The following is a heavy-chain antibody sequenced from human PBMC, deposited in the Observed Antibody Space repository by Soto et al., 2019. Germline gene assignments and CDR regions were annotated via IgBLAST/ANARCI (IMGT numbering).Heavy chain of an antibody. D-gene: IGHD3-16*01. CDR3: ARMETFGSLNWFDP. V-gene: IGHV1-8*01. CDR1: GYSFTNND. Sequence: ASVKVSCKVSGYSFTNNDVSWVRQATGQGLEWMGWMNPGSGDTGYAQKFQGRVTMTRDTSIATAYMELSSLRSDDTAIYYCARMETFGSLNWFDPWGQGTLVTVSS. CDR2: MNPGSGDT. J-gene: IGHJ5*02.